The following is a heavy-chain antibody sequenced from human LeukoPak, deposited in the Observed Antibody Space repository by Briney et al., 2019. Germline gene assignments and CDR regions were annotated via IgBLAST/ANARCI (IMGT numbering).Heavy chain of an antibody. CDR3: AKDRWTGSYQYDY. CDR1: GFTFDDYA. CDR2: IRYGGSNK. Sequence: GGSLRLSCAASGFTFDDYAMHWVRQAPGKGLEWVAFIRYGGSNKYYADSVKGRFTISRDNSKNTLYLQMNSLRAEDTAVYYCAKDRWTGSYQYDYWGQGTLVTVSS. D-gene: IGHD3-10*01. V-gene: IGHV3-30*02. J-gene: IGHJ4*02.